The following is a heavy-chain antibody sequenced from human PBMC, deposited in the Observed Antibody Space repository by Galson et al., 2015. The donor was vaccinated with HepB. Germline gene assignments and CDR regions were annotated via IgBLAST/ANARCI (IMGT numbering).Heavy chain of an antibody. CDR2: ISWNSGSI. D-gene: IGHD5-18*01. V-gene: IGHV3-9*01. Sequence: SLRLSCAASGFTFDDYAMHWVRQAPGKGLEWVSGISWNSGSIGYADSVKGRFTISRDNAKNSLYLQMNSLRAEDTALYYCAKDAYSYGSLPFDYWGQGTLVTVSS. CDR3: AKDAYSYGSLPFDY. J-gene: IGHJ4*02. CDR1: GFTFDDYA.